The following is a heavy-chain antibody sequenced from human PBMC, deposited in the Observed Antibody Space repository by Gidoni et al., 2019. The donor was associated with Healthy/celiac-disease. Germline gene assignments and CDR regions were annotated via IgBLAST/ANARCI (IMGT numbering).Heavy chain of an antibody. CDR1: GFTFGDYA. CDR3: TRDHVTIFGVVINTYYYYGMDV. V-gene: IGHV3-49*03. CDR2: IRSKAYGGTT. Sequence: EVQLVESGGGLVQPGRSLRLSCTASGFTFGDYAMSWFRQAPGKGLAWVGLIRSKAYGGTTEYAASVKGRFTISRDDSKSIAYLQMNSLKTEDTAVYYCTRDHVTIFGVVINTYYYYGMDVWGQGTTVTVSS. J-gene: IGHJ6*02. D-gene: IGHD3-3*01.